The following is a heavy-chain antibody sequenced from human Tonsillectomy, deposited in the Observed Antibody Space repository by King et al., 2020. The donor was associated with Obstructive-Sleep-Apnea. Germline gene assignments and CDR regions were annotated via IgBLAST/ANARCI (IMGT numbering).Heavy chain of an antibody. D-gene: IGHD3-22*01. Sequence: QLVQTGGGLVQPGRSLRLSCAASGFTFYDYAMHWFRQAPGKGLAWVSGISWESVSIAYADSVKVGCTISRDNAKNSLYLQMNSLRAEDTALYYCAKGAYYYDSSGHFDYWGQGTLVTVSS. CDR2: ISWESVSI. CDR1: GFTFYDYA. J-gene: IGHJ4*02. V-gene: IGHV3-9*01. CDR3: AKGAYYYDSSGHFDY.